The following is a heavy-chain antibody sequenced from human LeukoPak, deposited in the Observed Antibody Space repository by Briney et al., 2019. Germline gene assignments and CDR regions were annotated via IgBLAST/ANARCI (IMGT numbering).Heavy chain of an antibody. J-gene: IGHJ4*02. CDR2: IDPNTGGT. D-gene: IGHD1-26*01. Sequence: ASVKVSCKTSRYTFTKYYTLWVRQAPGQGLDWMGRIDPNTGGTKSAKNFQGRVTMTRDTSISTAYMALSGLRSDDTAVYYCASLYDIVGTTVDYWGQGTLVTVSS. V-gene: IGHV1-2*06. CDR3: ASLYDIVGTTVDY. CDR1: RYTFTKYY.